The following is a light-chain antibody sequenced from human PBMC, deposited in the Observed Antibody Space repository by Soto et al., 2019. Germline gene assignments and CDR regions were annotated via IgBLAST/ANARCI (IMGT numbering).Light chain of an antibody. V-gene: IGLV2-14*01. CDR1: SSDVGRYNY. Sequence: QSALTQPASVSGSPGQSITISCTGTSSDVGRYNYVSWYQQHPGKAPKLMIYDVSNRPSGLSNRFSGSKSGNTASLTISGLQAEDEADYYCSSYTSTSTRGVFGGGTKLTVL. CDR3: SSYTSTSTRGV. CDR2: DVS. J-gene: IGLJ2*01.